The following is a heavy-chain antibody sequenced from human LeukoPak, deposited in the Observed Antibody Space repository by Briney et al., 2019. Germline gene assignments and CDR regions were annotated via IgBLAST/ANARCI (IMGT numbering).Heavy chain of an antibody. CDR3: ARLRGIAVAVQHMGVDY. J-gene: IGHJ4*02. CDR2: IYYGGST. V-gene: IGHV4-39*01. CDR1: GGSISSNNYY. D-gene: IGHD6-13*01. Sequence: PSETLSLTCTVSGGSISSNNYYWGWIRQPPGEGLEWIGSIYYGGSTYYNPSLKSRVTISVDTSKNQFSLKLSSVTAADTAVYYCARLRGIAVAVQHMGVDYWGQGTLVTVSS.